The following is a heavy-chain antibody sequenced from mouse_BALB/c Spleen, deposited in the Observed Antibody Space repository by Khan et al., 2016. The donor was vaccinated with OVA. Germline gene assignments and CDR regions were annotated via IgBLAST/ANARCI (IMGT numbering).Heavy chain of an antibody. CDR3: ARRRAARATWDYFDY. J-gene: IGHJ2*01. Sequence: QVQLQQSGAELVRPGTSVKMSCKAAGYTFTNYWIGWVKQRPGHGLEWIGDTYPGGGYTNYNEKFKGKATLTADTSSSTAYMQLSGLTSEDSDIYYCARRRAARATWDYFDYWGQGTTLTVSS. CDR1: GYTFTNYW. CDR2: TYPGGGYT. D-gene: IGHD3-1*01. V-gene: IGHV1-63*02.